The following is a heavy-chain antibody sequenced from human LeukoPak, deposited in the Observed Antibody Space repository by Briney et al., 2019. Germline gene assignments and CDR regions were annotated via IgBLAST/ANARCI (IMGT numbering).Heavy chain of an antibody. J-gene: IGHJ5*02. CDR1: GYSFTSYW. CDR2: IYPGDSDT. D-gene: IGHD3-3*01. V-gene: IGHV5-51*01. CDR3: ARQSGRSFGVVSNMGFDP. Sequence: GESLKISCKGSGYSFTSYWVGWVRQMPGKGLEWMGIIYPGDSDTRYSPSFQGQVAISADKSISTAYLQWSSLKASDTAMYYCARQSGRSFGVVSNMGFDPWGQGTLVTVSS.